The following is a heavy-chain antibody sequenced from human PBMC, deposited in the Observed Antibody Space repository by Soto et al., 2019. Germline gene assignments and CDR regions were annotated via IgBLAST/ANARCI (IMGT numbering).Heavy chain of an antibody. J-gene: IGHJ6*02. CDR2: ISYEGSNT. CDR3: ARVTPGNNLYYFSGLDF. D-gene: IGHD1-1*01. Sequence: XGSLRLSCVASGFTFDTYGIHWVRQAPGKGLQWVALISYEGSNTYYADSVRGRFTISRDNSKNTLYLQMNTLRPEDTGLYYCARVTPGNNLYYFSGLDFWGQGTSVTSP. V-gene: IGHV3-30-3*01. CDR1: GFTFDTYG.